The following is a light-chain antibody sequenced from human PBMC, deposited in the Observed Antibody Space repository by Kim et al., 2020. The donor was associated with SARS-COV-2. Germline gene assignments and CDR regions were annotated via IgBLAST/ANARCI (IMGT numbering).Light chain of an antibody. V-gene: IGKV3-11*01. CDR2: DAS. CDR3: QQRSNWPS. CDR1: QSVSSY. J-gene: IGKJ1*01. Sequence: SLSPGERATPSCRARQSVSSYLAWYQQKPGQAPRPLIYDASNRATGIPARFRGRGSGTDFTLTTSSLEPEDFAVYYCQQRSNWPSFCQGTKVDIK.